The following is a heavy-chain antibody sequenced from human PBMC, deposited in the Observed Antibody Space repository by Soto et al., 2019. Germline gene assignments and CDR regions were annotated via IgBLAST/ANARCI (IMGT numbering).Heavy chain of an antibody. D-gene: IGHD3-22*01. CDR1: GFSLSNARMG. CDR2: IFSNDEK. J-gene: IGHJ4*02. CDR3: ARSYDSSGPGGFNFDY. V-gene: IGHV2-26*01. Sequence: QVTLKESGPVLVKPTETLTLTCTVSGFSLSNARMGVSWIRQPPGKALEWLAHIFSNDEKAYSTALKSRLTNSKHPSQSQAVLTMTNIDPVDTATYYCARSYDSSGPGGFNFDYWGQGTLVTVSS.